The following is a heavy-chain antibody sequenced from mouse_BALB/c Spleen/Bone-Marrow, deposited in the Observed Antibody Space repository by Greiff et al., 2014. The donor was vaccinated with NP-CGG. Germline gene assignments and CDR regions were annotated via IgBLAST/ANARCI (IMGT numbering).Heavy chain of an antibody. CDR2: IHPSSGNT. CDR1: GYTFTSSW. CDR3: ARSYRFWYFDV. J-gene: IGHJ1*01. Sequence: VQLQQSGSVLVRPGASVKLSCKASGYTFTSSWMHWAKQRPGQGLEWIGDIHPSSGNTNYNEKFRGKATLTVDTSSNTAYVDLSSLTSEDSAVYYCARSYRFWYFDVWAQGPRSPSPQ. D-gene: IGHD2-14*01. V-gene: IGHV1S130*01.